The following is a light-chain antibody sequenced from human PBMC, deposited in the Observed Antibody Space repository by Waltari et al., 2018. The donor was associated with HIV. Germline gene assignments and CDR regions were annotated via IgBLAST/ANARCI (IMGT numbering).Light chain of an antibody. Sequence: DTQMTQSPSSLSASVGDTVTITCRASQRIRTSINWYQHKPGTAPKLLIYAASSLQSGVPPRFSGSGSGTDFTLTINSLQDEDFATYYCHQSDSVPRTFGQGTKLEVK. CDR2: AAS. V-gene: IGKV1-39*01. CDR3: HQSDSVPRT. CDR1: QRIRTS. J-gene: IGKJ2*01.